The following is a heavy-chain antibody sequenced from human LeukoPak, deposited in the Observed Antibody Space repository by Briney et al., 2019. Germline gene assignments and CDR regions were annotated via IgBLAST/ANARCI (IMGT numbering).Heavy chain of an antibody. CDR2: IYYSGST. V-gene: IGHV4-39*01. Sequence: PSETLSLTCTVSGGSISSSNYYWGWIRRPPGKGLEWIGSIYYSGSTYYNPSLKSRVTISVDTSKNQFSLKLRSVTAADTAVYYCAKPTSRLGSFDYWGQGTPVTVSS. D-gene: IGHD2/OR15-2a*01. CDR1: GGSISSSNYY. CDR3: AKPTSRLGSFDY. J-gene: IGHJ4*02.